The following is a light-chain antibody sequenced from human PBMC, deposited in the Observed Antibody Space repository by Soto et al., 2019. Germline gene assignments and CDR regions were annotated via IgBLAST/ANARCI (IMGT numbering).Light chain of an antibody. V-gene: IGLV2-14*03. CDR2: DVS. CDR3: SSYTVSGSYV. Sequence: QSVLTQPASVSGSPGQSITISCSGTSSDVGRYNAVSWYQQHPGKVPQLMIYDVSIRPSGISDRFSASKSGNMASLTISGVQAEDEADYYCSSYTVSGSYVFGTGTKVTVL. J-gene: IGLJ1*01. CDR1: SSDVGRYNA.